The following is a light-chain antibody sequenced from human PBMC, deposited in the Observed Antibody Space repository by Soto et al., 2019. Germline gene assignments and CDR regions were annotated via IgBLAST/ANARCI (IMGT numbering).Light chain of an antibody. CDR2: EVS. CDR3: LSYADTAYV. J-gene: IGLJ1*01. Sequence: ALTQPPSASGSPGQSVTISCAGTSSDVGGYNYVSWYQQYPGKVPKLMIYEVSERPSGVPDRFSGSKSGNTAFLTVSGLQAEDEAGYYCLSYADTAYVFGTGTKVTVL. V-gene: IGLV2-8*01. CDR1: SSDVGGYNY.